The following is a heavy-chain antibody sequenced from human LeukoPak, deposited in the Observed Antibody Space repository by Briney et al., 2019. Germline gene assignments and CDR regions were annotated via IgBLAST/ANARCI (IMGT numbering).Heavy chain of an antibody. J-gene: IGHJ5*02. CDR1: GFTFSSYG. Sequence: GGSLTLSCGAYGFTFSSYGMQWVRQAPGKGLEWVAVISYDGSNKYHADSVKGRFTISRDNYKNTLYLQMNSLRAEDTAVYYCGRGHLGFEPWGQGTLVTVSS. CDR2: ISYDGSNK. V-gene: IGHV3-30*03. CDR3: GRGHLGFEP.